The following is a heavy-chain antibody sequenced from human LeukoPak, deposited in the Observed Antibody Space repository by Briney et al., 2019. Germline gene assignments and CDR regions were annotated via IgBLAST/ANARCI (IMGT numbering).Heavy chain of an antibody. CDR1: GGSISSGDYY. CDR2: IYYSGST. Sequence: SETLSLTCTVSGGSISSGDYYWSWIRQPPGKGLEWIGYIYYSGSTYYNPSLKGRVTISVDTSKNQFSLKLSSVTAADTAVYYCARSWIQLWLRRDYFDYWGQGTLVTVSS. CDR3: ARSWIQLWLRRDYFDY. V-gene: IGHV4-30-4*08. D-gene: IGHD5-18*01. J-gene: IGHJ4*02.